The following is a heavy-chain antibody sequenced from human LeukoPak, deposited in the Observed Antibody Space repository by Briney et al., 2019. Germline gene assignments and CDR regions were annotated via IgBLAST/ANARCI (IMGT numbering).Heavy chain of an antibody. V-gene: IGHV4-59*08. CDR3: ARRGAVYGGNDFDY. D-gene: IGHD4-23*01. Sequence: SETLSLTCTVFNGSISNYYWSWVRQPTGKGLEWIGFIYYSGSTNYNPSLKSRVTMSVDTSKNQFSLKLSSVTASDTAVYYCARRGAVYGGNDFDYWGQGTLVTVSS. CDR1: NGSISNYY. CDR2: IYYSGST. J-gene: IGHJ4*02.